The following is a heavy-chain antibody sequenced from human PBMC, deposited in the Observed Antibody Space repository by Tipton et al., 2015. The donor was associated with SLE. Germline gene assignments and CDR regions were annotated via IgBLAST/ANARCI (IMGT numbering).Heavy chain of an antibody. D-gene: IGHD4-17*01. CDR3: ARQGPLRYYYYYMDV. V-gene: IGHV4-34*01. Sequence: TLSLTCAVYGGSFSGYYWSWIRQPPGKGLEWIGEINHSGSTNYNPSLKSRVTISVDTSKNQFSLKLSSVTAADTAVYYCARQGPLRYYYYYMDVWGKGTTVTVSS. CDR2: INHSGST. J-gene: IGHJ6*03. CDR1: GGSFSGYY.